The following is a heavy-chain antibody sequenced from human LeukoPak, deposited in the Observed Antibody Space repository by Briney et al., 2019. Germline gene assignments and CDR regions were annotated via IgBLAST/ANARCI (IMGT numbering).Heavy chain of an antibody. V-gene: IGHV1-8*01. CDR2: MNPNSGNT. D-gene: IGHD4-17*01. J-gene: IGHJ6*02. CDR1: GYTFTSYD. Sequence: ASVKVSCTASGYTFTSYDINWVRQATGQGLEWMGWMNPNSGNTGYAQKFQGRVTMTRNTSISTAYVELSSLRSEDTAVYYCASTDTTEYYYYGMDVWGQGTTVIVSS. CDR3: ASTDTTEYYYYGMDV.